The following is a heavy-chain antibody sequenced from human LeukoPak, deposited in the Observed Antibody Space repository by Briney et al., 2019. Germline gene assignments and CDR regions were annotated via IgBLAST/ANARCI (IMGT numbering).Heavy chain of an antibody. J-gene: IGHJ4*02. CDR2: IKSRTDGWTT. D-gene: IGHD5-24*01. Sequence: TGGSLRLSCPVSGFTFSSAWMTWVRQIPGKGLEWVGHIKSRTDGWTTDYAAPVKGRFTISRDDSKNTVYLQMNSLKTEDSAVYFCATEFYSNGYNFWGQGTLVIVSS. CDR3: ATEFYSNGYNF. V-gene: IGHV3-15*01. CDR1: GFTFSSAW.